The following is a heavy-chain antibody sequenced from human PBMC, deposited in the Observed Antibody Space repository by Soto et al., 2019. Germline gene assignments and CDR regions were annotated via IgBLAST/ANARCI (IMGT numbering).Heavy chain of an antibody. CDR2: INPDSGAT. V-gene: IGHV1-2*02. CDR1: GYSFTGYY. D-gene: IGHD2-8*02. CDR3: ARGDYGTGGYPFPYFDY. J-gene: IGHJ4*02. Sequence: SVKVSCKASGYSFTGYYIHWGRQSPGQGLEWMGWINPDSGATNYAQNFQGRVTLTSDTSISTASMDLTSLTSDDTAVYYCARGDYGTGGYPFPYFDYWGQGTLVTVSS.